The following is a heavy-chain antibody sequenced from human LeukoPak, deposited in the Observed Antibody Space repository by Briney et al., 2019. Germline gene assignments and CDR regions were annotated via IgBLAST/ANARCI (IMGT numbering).Heavy chain of an antibody. CDR3: ARGYFYCSGLYGAYDI. CDR1: GDSVSSNSAA. CDR2: TYYRSKWYN. J-gene: IGHJ3*02. Sequence: SQTLSLTCAISGDSVSSNSAAWNWIRQSPSRGLEWLGRTYYRSKWYNDYAVSVKSRITINPDTSKSQFSLQLNSVTPEDTAVYYCARGYFYCSGLYGAYDIWGQGTMVTVSS. V-gene: IGHV6-1*01. D-gene: IGHD3-10*01.